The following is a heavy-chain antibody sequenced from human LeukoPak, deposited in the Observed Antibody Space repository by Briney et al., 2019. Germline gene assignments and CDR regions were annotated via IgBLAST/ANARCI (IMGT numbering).Heavy chain of an antibody. CDR2: IYYSGSS. J-gene: IGHJ4*02. CDR1: GDSIGSHY. CDR3: AASGYSTRWYYYDF. Sequence: SETLSLTCTVSGDSIGSHYWAWTRQSPGTGLEWIGSIYYSGSSYYTPSLKSRLTISVDTSKDQFSLKLTSVTAADTAVYYCAASGYSTRWYYYDFWGQGTLVTVSS. V-gene: IGHV4-39*01. D-gene: IGHD2-8*01.